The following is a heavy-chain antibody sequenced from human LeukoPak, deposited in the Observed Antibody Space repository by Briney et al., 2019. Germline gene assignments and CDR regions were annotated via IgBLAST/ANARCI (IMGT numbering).Heavy chain of an antibody. CDR1: GFTFSSYA. CDR3: ARDGRGSGWPYYYYYGMDV. V-gene: IGHV3-23*01. J-gene: IGHJ6*02. Sequence: GGSLRLSCAASGFTFSSYAMSWVRQAPGKGLEWVSAISGSGGSTYYADSVKGRFTISRDNSKNTLYLQMNSLRAEDTAVYYCARDGRGSGWPYYYYYGMDVWGQGTTVTVSS. D-gene: IGHD6-19*01. CDR2: ISGSGGST.